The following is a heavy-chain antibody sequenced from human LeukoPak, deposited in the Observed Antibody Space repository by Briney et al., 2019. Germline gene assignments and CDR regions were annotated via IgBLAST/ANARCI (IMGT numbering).Heavy chain of an antibody. D-gene: IGHD2-21*01. Sequence: GGSLRLSCAASGFTFSNHWMHWVRHAPGKGLVWVSRIDEGGSNAMYADSVKGRLSISRDNAKNTVNLQMNSLRAEDTGVYYCIRDEALWRLDYWGQGTLVTVSS. V-gene: IGHV3-74*03. CDR1: GFTFSNHW. J-gene: IGHJ4*02. CDR2: IDEGGSNA. CDR3: IRDEALWRLDY.